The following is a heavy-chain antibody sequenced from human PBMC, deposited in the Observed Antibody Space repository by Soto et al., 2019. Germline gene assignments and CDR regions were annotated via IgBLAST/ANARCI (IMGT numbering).Heavy chain of an antibody. D-gene: IGHD4-17*01. CDR2: ISSSSSYI. J-gene: IGHJ6*02. CDR3: ARPTTVIYYYYGMDV. CDR1: GFTFSSYS. V-gene: IGHV3-21*01. Sequence: EVQLVESGGGLVKPGGSLRLSCAASGFTFSSYSMNWVRQAPGKGLEWVSSISSSSSYIYYADSVKGRFTISRDNAKNSLYLEMHSLRAEETAVYYCARPTTVIYYYYGMDVWGQGTTVTVSS.